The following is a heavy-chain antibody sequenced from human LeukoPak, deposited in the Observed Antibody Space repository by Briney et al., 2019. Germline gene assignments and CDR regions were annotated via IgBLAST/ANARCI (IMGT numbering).Heavy chain of an antibody. D-gene: IGHD3-10*01. CDR1: GFTFSSYA. Sequence: GGSLRLSCAASGFTFSSYAMSWVRQAPGKGLEWVSAISGSGGSTYYADSVKGRFTISRDNSKNTLYLQMNRLRAEDTAVYYCAKGTMVRGVIFDIDYWGQGTLLTVSS. CDR2: ISGSGGST. V-gene: IGHV3-23*01. J-gene: IGHJ4*02. CDR3: AKGTMVRGVIFDIDY.